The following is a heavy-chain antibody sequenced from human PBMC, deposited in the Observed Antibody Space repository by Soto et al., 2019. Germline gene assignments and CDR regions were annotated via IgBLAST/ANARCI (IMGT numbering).Heavy chain of an antibody. CDR3: AKDHQTGYCSSTSCNYYYYYMDV. J-gene: IGHJ6*03. V-gene: IGHV3-30*18. CDR2: ISYDGSNK. Sequence: GGSLRLSCAASGFTFSSYGMHWVRQAPGKGLEWVAVISYDGSNKYYADSVKGRFTISRDNSKNTLYLQMNSLRAEDTAVYYCAKDHQTGYCSSTSCNYYYYYMDVWGKGTTVTVSS. D-gene: IGHD2-2*01. CDR1: GFTFSSYG.